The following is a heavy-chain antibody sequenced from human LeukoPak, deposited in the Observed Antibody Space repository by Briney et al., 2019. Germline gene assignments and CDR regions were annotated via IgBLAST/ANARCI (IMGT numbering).Heavy chain of an antibody. CDR3: ARDGYSSSWYVAPNFDY. D-gene: IGHD6-13*01. CDR2: ISYDGSNK. J-gene: IGHJ4*02. CDR1: GFTFSSYA. Sequence: PGGSLRLSCAASGFTFSSYAMHWVRQAPGEGLEWVAVISYDGSNKYYADSVKGRFTISRDNSKNTLYLQMNSLRAEDTAVYYCARDGYSSSWYVAPNFDYWGQGTLVTVSS. V-gene: IGHV3-30-3*01.